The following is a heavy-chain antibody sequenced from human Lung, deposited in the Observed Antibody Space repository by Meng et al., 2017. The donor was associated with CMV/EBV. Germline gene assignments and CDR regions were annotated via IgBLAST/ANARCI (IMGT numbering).Heavy chain of an antibody. CDR1: GFTVSINS. CDR3: ARDKESRYCSGVRCHSSVNWFAP. CDR2: ISSDDDT. D-gene: IGHD2-15*01. J-gene: IGHJ5*02. V-gene: IGHV3-53*01. Sequence: GGSXRLXCAASGFTVSINSMSWVRQAPGKGLEWVSLISSDDDTFYADSVKGRFTISRDKSKNTLYLQMNSLRADDTAVYYCARDKESRYCSGVRCHSSVNWFAPXGQGXLVTVSP.